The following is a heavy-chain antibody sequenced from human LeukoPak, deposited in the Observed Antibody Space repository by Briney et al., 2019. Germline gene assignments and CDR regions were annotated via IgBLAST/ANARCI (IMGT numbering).Heavy chain of an antibody. CDR1: GYTFNYD. J-gene: IGHJ4*02. CDR3: ARDKSGSSGWYSYFDY. D-gene: IGHD6-19*01. Sequence: ASVKVSCKASGYTFNYDINWVRQASGQGLEWMGWMNPNNGNTGYAQEFQGRVTMTRDTSINTAYMELNSLRSEDTAVYYCARDKSGSSGWYSYFDYWGQGTLVTVSS. V-gene: IGHV1-8*01. CDR2: MNPNNGNT.